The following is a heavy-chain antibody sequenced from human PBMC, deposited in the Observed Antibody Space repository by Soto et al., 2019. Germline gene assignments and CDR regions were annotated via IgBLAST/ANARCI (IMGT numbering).Heavy chain of an antibody. CDR1: GGSISSGGYY. CDR2: IYNSGST. Sequence: QVQLQESGPGLVKPSQTLSLTCTVSGGSISSGGYYWTWIRQHPGKGLEWIGYIYNSGSTYYNPSLKRRAAISVDTSENQFSLRLRAVTAADTALYYCAFYTSGAHGYFDHWGQGTLVTVSS. CDR3: AFYTSGAHGYFDH. V-gene: IGHV4-31*03. J-gene: IGHJ4*02. D-gene: IGHD3-22*01.